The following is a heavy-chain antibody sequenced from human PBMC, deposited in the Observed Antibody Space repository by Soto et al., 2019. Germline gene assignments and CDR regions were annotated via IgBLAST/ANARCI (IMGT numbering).Heavy chain of an antibody. CDR1: GFTFSSYG. Sequence: GGSLRLSCAASGFTFSSYGMHWVRQAPGKGLEWVAVIWYDGSNKYYADSVKGRFTISRDNSKNTLYLQMNSLRAEDTAVYYCARGLLAAMLRSLDYWGQGTLVTVSS. V-gene: IGHV3-33*01. CDR2: IWYDGSNK. J-gene: IGHJ4*02. CDR3: ARGLLAAMLRSLDY. D-gene: IGHD2-2*01.